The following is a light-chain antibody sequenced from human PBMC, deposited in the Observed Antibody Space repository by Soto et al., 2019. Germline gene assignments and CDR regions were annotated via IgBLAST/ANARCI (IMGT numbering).Light chain of an antibody. CDR1: SSDIGVYND. J-gene: IGLJ1*01. CDR2: EVT. Sequence: QSALTQPASVSGSPGQSISVSCTGTSSDIGVYNDVSWYQQHPGKAPQVMIFEVTYRPYGISDRFSGSKSGNVASLTISGLQAEDEADYYCCSYRSGSALYYVFGTGTKVTV. V-gene: IGLV2-14*01. CDR3: CSYRSGSALYYV.